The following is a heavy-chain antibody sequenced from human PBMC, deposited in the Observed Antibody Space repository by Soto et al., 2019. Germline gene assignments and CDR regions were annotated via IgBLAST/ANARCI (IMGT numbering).Heavy chain of an antibody. J-gene: IGHJ3*02. V-gene: IGHV3-33*01. D-gene: IGHD2-2*01. CDR2: IWYDGSNK. Sequence: QVQLVESGGGVVQPGRSLRLSCAASGCTFSSYGMHWVRQAPGKGLEWVAVIWYDGSNKYYAYSVKGRFTICRDHSKNSMYLQTNSLRADDKAVYSCAILDTSDAFDIWGQGKTVHVS. CDR3: AILDTSDAFDI. CDR1: GCTFSSYG.